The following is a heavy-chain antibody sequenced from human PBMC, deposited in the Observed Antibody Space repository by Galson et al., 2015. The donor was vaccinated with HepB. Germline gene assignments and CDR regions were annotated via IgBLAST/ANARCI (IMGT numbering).Heavy chain of an antibody. CDR1: GGPFSSYA. CDR2: IIPIFGTA. V-gene: IGHV1-69*13. Sequence: SVKVSCKASGGPFSSYAISWVRQAPGQGLEWMGGIIPIFGTANYAQKFQGRVTITADESTSTAYMELSSLRSEDTAVYYCARKACSSTSCAGIYYYYYYMDVWGKGTTVTVSS. D-gene: IGHD2-2*01. J-gene: IGHJ6*03. CDR3: ARKACSSTSCAGIYYYYYYMDV.